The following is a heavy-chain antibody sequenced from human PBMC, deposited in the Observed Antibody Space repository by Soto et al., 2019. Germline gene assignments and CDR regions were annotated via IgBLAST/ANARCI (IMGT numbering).Heavy chain of an antibody. V-gene: IGHV4-59*01. J-gene: IGHJ4*02. CDR3: ARVDGYFFFFEN. CDR1: GGSISSYY. Sequence: SETLSLTCTVSGGSISSYYWTWIRQAPGMGLEWIGYIYYTGSTNYNPSLESRVTVSVDRSRNQFSLELRSVTAADTAVYYCARVDGYFFFFENWGQGTQVTAPQ. D-gene: IGHD3-22*01. CDR2: IYYTGST.